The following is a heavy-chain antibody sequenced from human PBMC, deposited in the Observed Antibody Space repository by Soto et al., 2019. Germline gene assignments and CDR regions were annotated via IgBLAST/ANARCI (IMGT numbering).Heavy chain of an antibody. J-gene: IGHJ5*02. Sequence: SETLSLTCAVYGGSFSGYYWSWIRQPPGKGLEWIGEINHSGSTNYNPSLKSRVTISVDTSKDQFSLKLSSVIAADTAVYYCARQTGTTLRVINWFDPWGQGTLVTVSS. CDR1: GGSFSGYY. D-gene: IGHD1-7*01. CDR3: ARQTGTTLRVINWFDP. CDR2: INHSGST. V-gene: IGHV4-34*01.